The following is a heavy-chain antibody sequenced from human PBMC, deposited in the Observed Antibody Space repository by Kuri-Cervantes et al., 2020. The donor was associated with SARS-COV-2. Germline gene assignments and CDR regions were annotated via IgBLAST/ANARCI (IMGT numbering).Heavy chain of an antibody. CDR3: ARDLGVAPDF. V-gene: IGHV3-23*01. CDR2: IKGGSGTT. D-gene: IGHD3-16*01. Sequence: GESLKISCAASGFTFSSYAMSWVRQAPGKGLEWVSCIKGGSGTTYYAASVKGQFTVSRDNAKNTLYLLMSSLRVEDTAMYYCARDLGVAPDFWGQGTQVTVSS. J-gene: IGHJ4*02. CDR1: GFTFSSYA.